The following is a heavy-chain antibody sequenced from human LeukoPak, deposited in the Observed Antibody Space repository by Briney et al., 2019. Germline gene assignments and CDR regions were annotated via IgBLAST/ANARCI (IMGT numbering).Heavy chain of an antibody. J-gene: IGHJ4*02. Sequence: PGGSLRLSCVASGFTFRRFEMKGVRQARGEGLEWISHISSGTYIAYTDSVKGRFTISRDNAKNSLFLQMNSLRDEDTAVYYCTREQDREASATVVGDYWGQGTLVTVSS. D-gene: IGHD4-23*01. CDR3: TREQDREASATVVGDY. V-gene: IGHV3-48*03. CDR2: ISSGTYI. CDR1: GFTFRRFE.